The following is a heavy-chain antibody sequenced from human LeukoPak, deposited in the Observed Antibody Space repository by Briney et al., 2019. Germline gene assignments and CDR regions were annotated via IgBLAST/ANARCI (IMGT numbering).Heavy chain of an antibody. J-gene: IGHJ4*02. CDR2: ISSSSSYI. D-gene: IGHD4-23*01. CDR1: GFTFSGYS. V-gene: IGHV3-21*01. Sequence: GGSLRLSCAASGFTFSGYSMNWVRQAPGKGLEWVSSISSSSSYIYYADSVKGRFTISRDNAKNSLYLQMNSLRAEDTAVYYCARDGGNGNFDYWGQGTLVTVSS. CDR3: ARDGGNGNFDY.